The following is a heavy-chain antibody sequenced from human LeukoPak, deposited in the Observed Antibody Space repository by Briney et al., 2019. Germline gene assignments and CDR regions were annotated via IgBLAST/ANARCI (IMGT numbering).Heavy chain of an antibody. J-gene: IGHJ4*02. CDR3: ARGAGATYYYDSSGYYFDY. CDR1: GGSFSGYY. Sequence: PSETLSLTCAVYGGSFSGYYWSWIRQPPGKGLEWIGETNHSGSTNYNPSLKSRVTISVDTSKNQFSLKLSSVTAADTAVYYCARGAGATYYYDSSGYYFDYWGQGTLVTVSS. CDR2: TNHSGST. V-gene: IGHV4-34*01. D-gene: IGHD3-22*01.